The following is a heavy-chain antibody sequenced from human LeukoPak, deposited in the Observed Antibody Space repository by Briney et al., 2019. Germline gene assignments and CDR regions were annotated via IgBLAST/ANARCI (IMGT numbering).Heavy chain of an antibody. D-gene: IGHD3-3*01. CDR1: GGSISSYY. Sequence: SETLSLTCTVSGGSISSYYWSWIRQPPGKGLEWIGYIYYSGSTYYNPSLKSRVTISVDTSKNQFSLKLSSVTAADTAVYYCARDTNYDFWSGYSGPYNWFDPWGQGTLVTVSS. J-gene: IGHJ5*02. CDR2: IYYSGST. CDR3: ARDTNYDFWSGYSGPYNWFDP. V-gene: IGHV4-59*12.